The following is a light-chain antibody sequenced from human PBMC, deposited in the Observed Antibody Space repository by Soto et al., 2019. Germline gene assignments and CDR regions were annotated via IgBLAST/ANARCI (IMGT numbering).Light chain of an antibody. CDR2: AAS. CDR3: RQYGSSGT. J-gene: IGKJ4*02. V-gene: IGKV3-20*01. CDR1: QSVSNY. Sequence: ELVLKQSPGSVSWCEGERVTVAGGASQSVSNYLAWYQQKPGQAPRLLVSAASNRATGIPARFSGSGSGTDFTLTIIRLEPEDFAVYYCRQYGSSGTFGRGTKVDIK.